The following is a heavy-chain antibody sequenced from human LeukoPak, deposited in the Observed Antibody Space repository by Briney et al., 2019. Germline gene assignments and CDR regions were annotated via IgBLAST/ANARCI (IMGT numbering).Heavy chain of an antibody. D-gene: IGHD6-19*01. CDR2: INSDGSST. V-gene: IGHV3-74*01. Sequence: GGSLRLSCAASGFTFSSYWMHWVRQAPGKGLVWVSRINSDGSSTSYADSVKGRFTISRDNAKNTLYLQMNSLRAEDTAVYYCARPRGEQWLVRPNWYVDLWGRGTLVTVSS. CDR1: GFTFSSYW. CDR3: ARPRGEQWLVRPNWYVDL. J-gene: IGHJ2*01.